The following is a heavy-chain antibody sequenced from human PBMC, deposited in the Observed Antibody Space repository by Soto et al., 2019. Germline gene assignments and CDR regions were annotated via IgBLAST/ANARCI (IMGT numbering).Heavy chain of an antibody. D-gene: IGHD3-10*01. V-gene: IGHV3-21*01. Sequence: GGSLRLSCAASGFTFSSYSMNWVRQAPGKGLEWVSSISSSSSYIYYADSVKGRFTISRDNAKNSLYLQMNSLRAEDTAVYYCARSSLWFGELVVDYWGQGTLVTVSS. J-gene: IGHJ4*02. CDR2: ISSSSSYI. CDR1: GFTFSSYS. CDR3: ARSSLWFGELVVDY.